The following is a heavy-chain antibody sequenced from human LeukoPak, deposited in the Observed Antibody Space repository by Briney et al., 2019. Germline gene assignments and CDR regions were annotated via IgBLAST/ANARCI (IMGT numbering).Heavy chain of an antibody. V-gene: IGHV3-7*03. D-gene: IGHD6-6*01. CDR2: IKQDGSEK. Sequence: PGGSLRLSCAASGFTFSSYWMSWVRQAPGKGLEWVANIKQDGSEKYYVDSVKGRFTISRDNAKNSLYLQMNSLRAEDTALYYCARVAWGSSNTYYCYMDVWGKGTTVTVSS. CDR1: GFTFSSYW. J-gene: IGHJ6*03. CDR3: ARVAWGSSNTYYCYMDV.